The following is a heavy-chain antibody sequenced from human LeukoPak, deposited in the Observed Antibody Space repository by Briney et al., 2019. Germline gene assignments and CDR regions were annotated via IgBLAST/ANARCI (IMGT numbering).Heavy chain of an antibody. V-gene: IGHV3-30*02. CDR3: AKDGNYYDSSGYFAY. CDR2: IRYDGSNK. D-gene: IGHD3-22*01. J-gene: IGHJ4*02. Sequence: GGSLRLSCAASGFTFSSYGMHWVRQAPGKGLEWVAFIRYDGSNKYYADSVKGRFTISRDNSKNTLYLQMNSLRAEDTAVYYCAKDGNYYDSSGYFAYWGQGTLVTVSS. CDR1: GFTFSSYG.